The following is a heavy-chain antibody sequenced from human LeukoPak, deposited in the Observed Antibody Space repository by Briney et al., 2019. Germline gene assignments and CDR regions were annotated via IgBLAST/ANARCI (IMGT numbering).Heavy chain of an antibody. CDR2: IRYDGSNK. Sequence: WGSLRLSCAASGFTFSSYGMHWVRQAPGKGLEWVAFIRYDGSNKFYADSVKGRFTISRDNSKNTLYLQMNSLRVEDTAVYYCAKDLYGSGSYQIRLFDYWGQGTLVTVSS. V-gene: IGHV3-30*02. D-gene: IGHD3-10*01. J-gene: IGHJ4*02. CDR3: AKDLYGSGSYQIRLFDY. CDR1: GFTFSSYG.